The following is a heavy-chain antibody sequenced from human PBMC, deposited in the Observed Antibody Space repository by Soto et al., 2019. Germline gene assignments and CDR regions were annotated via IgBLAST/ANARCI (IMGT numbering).Heavy chain of an antibody. CDR3: AREIKGGVYYYYGMDV. V-gene: IGHV3-30-3*01. CDR2: ISYDGSNK. J-gene: IGHJ6*02. CDR1: GFTFSSYA. Sequence: GGSLRLSCAASGFTFSSYAMHWVRQAPGKGLEWVAVISYDGSNKYYADSVKGRFTISRDNSKNTLYLQMNSLRVEDTAVYYCAREIKGGVYYYYGMDVWGQGTTVTVSS. D-gene: IGHD3-16*01.